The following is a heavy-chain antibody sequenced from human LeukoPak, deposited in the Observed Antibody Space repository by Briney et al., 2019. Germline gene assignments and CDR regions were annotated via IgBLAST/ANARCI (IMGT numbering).Heavy chain of an antibody. V-gene: IGHV4-59*01. D-gene: IGHD4-17*01. J-gene: IGHJ6*02. CDR3: AREDPQTTVPEGMDV. CDR1: GGSISTYY. Sequence: SETLSLTCSVSGGSISTYYWSWIRQLPGKGLEWIGYIYYTGTTNYNPSLRSRVTISVDTSRNQFSLRLSSVTAADTAVYYCAREDPQTTVPEGMDVWGHGTTVILSS. CDR2: IYYTGTT.